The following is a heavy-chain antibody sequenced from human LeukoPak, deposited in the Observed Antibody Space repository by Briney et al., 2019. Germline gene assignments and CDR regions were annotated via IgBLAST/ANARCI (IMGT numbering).Heavy chain of an antibody. V-gene: IGHV3-7*01. CDR1: GFTFSTYW. D-gene: IGHD2/OR15-2a*01. Sequence: PGGSLRLSCAASGFTFSTYWMGWVRQAPGKGLEWVANIKEDGSEIYYLDSVKGRFTISRDNAKNSLYLQMNSLRAEDTAVYYCADGVYQLDYWGQGTLVTVSS. J-gene: IGHJ4*02. CDR3: ADGVYQLDY. CDR2: IKEDGSEI.